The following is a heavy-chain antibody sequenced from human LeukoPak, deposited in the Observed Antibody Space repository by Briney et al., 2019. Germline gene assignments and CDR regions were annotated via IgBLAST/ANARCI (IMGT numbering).Heavy chain of an antibody. D-gene: IGHD4-11*01. CDR2: ISDYNGNT. J-gene: IGHJ5*02. Sequence: ASVKVSCKASGYTFTSYGISWVRQAPGRGLEWMGWISDYNGNTNYAQKLQGRVTMTTDTSTNTAYMELRSLRSDDTAVYYCARDLYRDSLPVSWFDPWGQGTLVTVSS. CDR1: GYTFTSYG. CDR3: ARDLYRDSLPVSWFDP. V-gene: IGHV1-18*01.